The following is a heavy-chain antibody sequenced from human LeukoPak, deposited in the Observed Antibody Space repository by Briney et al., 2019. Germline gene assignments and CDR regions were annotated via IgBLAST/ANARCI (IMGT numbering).Heavy chain of an antibody. CDR3: ARAPNPDFFDD. J-gene: IGHJ4*02. V-gene: IGHV4-59*01. CDR1: SGSIRTSY. Sequence: SETLSLTCTVSSGSIRTSYCSWIRQPPGKGLEWIGYIYYSGSTNYNPSLKSRVTISVDTSRNQFSLKLSSVTAADTAVYYCARAPNPDFFDDXGQGTLVTVSS. D-gene: IGHD2-8*01. CDR2: IYYSGST.